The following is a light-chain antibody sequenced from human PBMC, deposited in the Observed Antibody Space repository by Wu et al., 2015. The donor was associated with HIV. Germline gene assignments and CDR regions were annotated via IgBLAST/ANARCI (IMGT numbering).Light chain of an antibody. J-gene: IGKJ2*01. CDR3: QQYGNAPYN. CDR1: QPVXVSY. V-gene: IGKV3-20*01. Sequence: PGESATLSCRASQPVXVSYWAGITKSGQAPRLLIYGVSRRATGVPDRFSGRGSGTEFTLIINSLEPEDSAIYYCQQYGNAPYNFGQGSKVEIK. CDR2: GVS.